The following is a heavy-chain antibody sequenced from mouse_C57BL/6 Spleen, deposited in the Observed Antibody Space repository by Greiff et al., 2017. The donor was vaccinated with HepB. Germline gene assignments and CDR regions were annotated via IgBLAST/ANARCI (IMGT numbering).Heavy chain of an antibody. Sequence: EVKLVESGGGLVQPGGSLSLSCAASGFTFTDYYMSWVRQPPGKALEWLGFIRNKANGYTTEYSASVKGRFTISRDNSQSILYLQMNALRAEDSATYYCARYDDGYLYYYAMDYWGQGTSVTVSS. D-gene: IGHD2-3*01. CDR1: GFTFTDYY. CDR3: ARYDDGYLYYYAMDY. V-gene: IGHV7-3*01. CDR2: IRNKANGYTT. J-gene: IGHJ4*01.